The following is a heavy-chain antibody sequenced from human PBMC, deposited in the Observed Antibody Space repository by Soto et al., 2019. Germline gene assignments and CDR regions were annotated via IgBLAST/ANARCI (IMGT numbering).Heavy chain of an antibody. CDR3: ARHIGSPSGHGDYGANEFDS. CDR2: IYYSGST. CDR1: GASISSSSYY. D-gene: IGHD4-17*01. Sequence: QLQLQESGPGLVKPSETLSLTCTVSGASISSSSYYWDWIRQPPGKGLEWIGSIYYSGSTYYNPSLMSRVTFFVDASKKQFSLKLSSLTAADTAVYYCARHIGSPSGHGDYGANEFDSWGQGTLVTVSS. V-gene: IGHV4-39*01. J-gene: IGHJ4*02.